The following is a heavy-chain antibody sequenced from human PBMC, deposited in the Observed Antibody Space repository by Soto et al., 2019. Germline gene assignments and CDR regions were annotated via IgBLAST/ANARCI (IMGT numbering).Heavy chain of an antibody. CDR2: INPSGGST. CDR3: ASGRSRSSITMIVVVDYGMDV. CDR1: GYTFTSYY. D-gene: IGHD3-22*01. J-gene: IGHJ6*02. Sequence: ALVKISCKASGYTFTSYYMHWVRQAPGQGLEWMGIINPSGGSTSYAQKFQGRVTMTRYTSTSTVYMELSSLRSEDTAVYYCASGRSRSSITMIVVVDYGMDVWGQGTTVTVSS. V-gene: IGHV1-46*01.